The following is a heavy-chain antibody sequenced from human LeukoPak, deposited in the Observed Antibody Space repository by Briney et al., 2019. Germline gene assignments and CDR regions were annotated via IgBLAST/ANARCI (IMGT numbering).Heavy chain of an antibody. J-gene: IGHJ4*02. V-gene: IGHV3-20*04. Sequence: GGSLRLSCADSGFTFDDYGMSCVPQVPGKGREWGSGINWNVGSTGYADSVKGRFTISRDNAKNSLYLQMNSLRAEDTALYYCARDGGGLGVSDYCGQGTVVTVSS. CDR1: GFTFDDYG. D-gene: IGHD2-15*01. CDR3: ARDGGGLGVSDY. CDR2: INWNVGST.